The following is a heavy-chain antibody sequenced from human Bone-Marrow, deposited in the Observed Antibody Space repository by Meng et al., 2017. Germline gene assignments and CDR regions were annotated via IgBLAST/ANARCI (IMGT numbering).Heavy chain of an antibody. J-gene: IGHJ4*02. CDR1: GYTFTSYY. Sequence: ASVKVSCKASGYTFTSYYMHWVRQAPGQGLEWMGIINPSGGSTSYAQKFQGRVTMTRDTSTSTVYMELSSLRSEDTAVYYCAKDWSGYVGKSYYFDFWGQGTLVTVSS. D-gene: IGHD5-12*01. CDR3: AKDWSGYVGKSYYFDF. CDR2: INPSGGST. V-gene: IGHV1-46*01.